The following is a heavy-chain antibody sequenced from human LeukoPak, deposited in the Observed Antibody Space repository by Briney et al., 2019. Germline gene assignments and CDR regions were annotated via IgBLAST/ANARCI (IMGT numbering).Heavy chain of an antibody. J-gene: IGHJ4*02. V-gene: IGHV3-15*01. CDR3: TADVPNDDGDYVPIDY. D-gene: IGHD4-17*01. CDR2: IKSKRDGGTT. CDR1: GFTFSNAW. Sequence: AGGSLRLSCAVSGFTFSNAWMTWFRQAPGKGLEWVGRIKSKRDGGTTDYAAPGKGRFTISRDDSENTLYMQMNSLKTEETAVYYCTADVPNDDGDYVPIDYWGQGTLVTVSS.